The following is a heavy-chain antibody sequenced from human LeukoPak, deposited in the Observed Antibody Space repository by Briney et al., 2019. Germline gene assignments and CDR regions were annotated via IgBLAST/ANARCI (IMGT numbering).Heavy chain of an antibody. V-gene: IGHV3-66*01. CDR3: TTDLLRWAITLGC. J-gene: IGHJ4*01. CDR2: IYSGGST. D-gene: IGHD4-23*01. Sequence: GGSLRLSCAASGFTVSSNYMSWVRQAPGKGLEWVSVIYSGGSTYFADSVKGRFTISRDNSKNTLYLQMNSLRAEDTAVYYCTTDLLRWAITLGCWGHGTLVTVSS. CDR1: GFTVSSNY.